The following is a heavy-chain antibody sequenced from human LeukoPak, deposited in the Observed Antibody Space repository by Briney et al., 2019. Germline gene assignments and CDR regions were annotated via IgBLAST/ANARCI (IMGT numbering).Heavy chain of an antibody. CDR1: GFTFSSYA. Sequence: PGGSLRLSCVASGFTFSSYAMSWVRQAPGKGLEWVSGISGGGGMTYSADSVKGRFTISRDDSENTLYLQMNSLRADDTAVYYCAKSDTLGNWGQGTLVSVST. V-gene: IGHV3-23*01. D-gene: IGHD5-18*01. CDR3: AKSDTLGN. CDR2: ISGGGGMT. J-gene: IGHJ4*02.